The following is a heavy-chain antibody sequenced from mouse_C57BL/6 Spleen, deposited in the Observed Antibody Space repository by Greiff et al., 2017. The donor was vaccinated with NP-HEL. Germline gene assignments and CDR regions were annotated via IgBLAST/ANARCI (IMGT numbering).Heavy chain of an antibody. Sequence: VQLQQPGAELVMPGASVKLSCKASGYTFTSYWMHWVKQRPGQGLEWIGAIDPSDSYTNYNQKFKGKSTLTVDKSSSTAYMQLSSLTSEDSAVYYCARNDGYFDYWGQGTTLTVSS. CDR1: GYTFTSYW. J-gene: IGHJ2*01. D-gene: IGHD2-3*01. V-gene: IGHV1-69*01. CDR3: ARNDGYFDY. CDR2: IDPSDSYT.